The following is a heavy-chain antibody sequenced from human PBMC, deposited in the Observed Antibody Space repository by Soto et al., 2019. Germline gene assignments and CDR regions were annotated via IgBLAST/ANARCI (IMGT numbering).Heavy chain of an antibody. V-gene: IGHV1-2*02. CDR2: INPNSGGT. CDR3: ARVNVVVVAATREYYFDY. J-gene: IGHJ4*02. Sequence: QVQLVQSGAEVKKPGASVKVSCKASGYTFTGYYMHWVRQAPGQGLEWMGWINPNSGGTNYAQKFQGGVTMTRDTSISTAYMELSRLRSDDTAVYYCARVNVVVVAATREYYFDYWGQGTLVTVSS. D-gene: IGHD2-15*01. CDR1: GYTFTGYY.